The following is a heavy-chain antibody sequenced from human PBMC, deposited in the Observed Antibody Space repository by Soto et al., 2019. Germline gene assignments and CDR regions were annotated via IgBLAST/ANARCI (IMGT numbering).Heavy chain of an antibody. CDR3: ALRHGDYDFWSGPDAFDI. CDR2: VSAYNGNT. D-gene: IGHD3-3*01. V-gene: IGHV1-18*01. J-gene: IGHJ3*02. Sequence: GASVKVSCKASGYTFTSYGISWVRQAPGQGLEWMGWVSAYNGNTNYAQKLQGRVTMTTDTSTSTAYVELRSLRSDDTAVYYCALRHGDYDFWSGPDAFDIWGQGTMVTVSS. CDR1: GYTFTSYG.